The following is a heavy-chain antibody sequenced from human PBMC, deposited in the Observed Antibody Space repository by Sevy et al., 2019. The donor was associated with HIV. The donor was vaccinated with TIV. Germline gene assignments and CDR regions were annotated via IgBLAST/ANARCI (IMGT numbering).Heavy chain of an antibody. CDR2: IKRKADGGIT. V-gene: IGHV3-15*01. D-gene: IGHD2-2*02. CDR3: ATNGAIPTTVFQH. J-gene: IGHJ1*01. CDR1: GLIFSNAW. Sequence: GESLKISCAASGLIFSNAWMSWVRQAPGKGLEWVGRIKRKADGGITDYAAPVKGRFTISRDDSENTVYLQMDSLKTEDTALYYCATNGAIPTTVFQHWGQGTLVTVSS.